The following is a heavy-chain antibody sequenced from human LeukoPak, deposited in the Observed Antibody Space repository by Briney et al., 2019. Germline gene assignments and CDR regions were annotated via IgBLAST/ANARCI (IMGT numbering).Heavy chain of an antibody. CDR2: ISAYNGNT. J-gene: IGHJ3*02. CDR1: GYTFTSYG. CDR3: ARDFAPPHVVVVAATREAFDI. D-gene: IGHD2-15*01. Sequence: ASVKVSCKASGYTFTSYGTSWVRQAPGEGLEWMGWISAYNGNTNYAQKFQGRVTITADESTSTAYMELSSLRSEDTAVYYCARDFAPPHVVVVAATREAFDIWGQGTMVTVSS. V-gene: IGHV1-18*01.